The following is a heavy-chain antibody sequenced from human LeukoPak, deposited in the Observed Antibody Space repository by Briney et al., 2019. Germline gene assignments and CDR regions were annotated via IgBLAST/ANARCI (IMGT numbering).Heavy chain of an antibody. J-gene: IGHJ4*02. V-gene: IGHV3-23*01. D-gene: IGHD3-9*01. CDR1: GFTFTNYA. CDR3: AKWGDYDILTGYYVPDY. CDR2: ITGSDGSS. Sequence: GGSLRLSCVASGFTFTNYAMSWVRQAPGKGLEWVSAITGSDGSSYYADSVKGRFTISRDNSKDTLYLQVNSLRAEDTAVYYCAKWGDYDILTGYYVPDYWGQGTLVTVSS.